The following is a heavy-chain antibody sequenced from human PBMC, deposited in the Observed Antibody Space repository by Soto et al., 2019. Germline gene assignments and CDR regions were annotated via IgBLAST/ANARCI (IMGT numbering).Heavy chain of an antibody. CDR1: GYTFTSYY. V-gene: IGHV1-46*01. CDR3: ARGAAIAAAGVTEWFDP. CDR2: INPSGGST. D-gene: IGHD6-13*01. J-gene: IGHJ5*02. Sequence: ASVKVSCKASGYTFTSYYMHWGRQAPGQGLEGMGIINPSGGSTSYAQKFQGRVTMTRDTSTSTVYMELSSLRSEDTPVYYFARGAAIAAAGVTEWFDPWGQGTLVTVSS.